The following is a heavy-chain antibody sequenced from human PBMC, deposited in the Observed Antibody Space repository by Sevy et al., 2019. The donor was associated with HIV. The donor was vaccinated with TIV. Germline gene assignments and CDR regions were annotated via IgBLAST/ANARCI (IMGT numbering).Heavy chain of an antibody. Sequence: ASVKVSCKSSGYNFNIYTIHWVRQARGQGLEWVGRISPYDGDTDYAHNFHGRVSLTMDTSTNTAYLGLTSLRSDDTAVYFCTRDTWELLTGIAYYYSGMDVWGQGTTVTVSS. CDR2: ISPYDGDT. CDR3: TRDTWELLTGIAYYYSGMDV. J-gene: IGHJ6*02. D-gene: IGHD1-26*01. V-gene: IGHV1-18*01. CDR1: GYNFNIYT.